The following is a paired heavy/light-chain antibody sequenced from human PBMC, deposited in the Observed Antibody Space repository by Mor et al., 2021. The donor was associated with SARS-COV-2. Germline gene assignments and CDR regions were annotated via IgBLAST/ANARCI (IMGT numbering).Light chain of an antibody. V-gene: IGLV1-44*01. CDR2: SNS. J-gene: IGLJ3*02. Sequence: QSVLTQPPSASGTPGQGVTISCSGSNSNIGRNTVNWYQQLPGRAPRLLIYSNSQRPSGVPDRFSGSKSGTSASLAISGLQSEDEADYYCGAWDDSLNGPWVFGGGTKLTVL. CDR1: NSNIGRNT. CDR3: GAWDDSLNGPWV.
Heavy chain of an antibody. CDR2: IDPYDPRTSDSTT. V-gene: IGHV5-10-1*03. D-gene: IGHD3-10*01. CDR3: ARLRRLPYYYGSGSYYLDY. CDR1: GYSFTSYW. Sequence: EVQLVQSGAEVKKPGESLRISCKGSGYSFTSYWITWVRQMPGKGLEWMGRIDPYDPRTSDSTTHYSPSFQGHVTISDDKSISTAYLEWRSLKVSDTAMYYCARLRRLPYYYGSGSYYLDYWGQGTLVTVSS. J-gene: IGHJ4*02.